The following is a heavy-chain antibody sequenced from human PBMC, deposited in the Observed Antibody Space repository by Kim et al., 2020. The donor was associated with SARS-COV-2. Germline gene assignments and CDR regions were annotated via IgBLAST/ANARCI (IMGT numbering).Heavy chain of an antibody. J-gene: IGHJ6*02. D-gene: IGHD6-19*01. Sequence: GSISSSNWWSWVRQPPGKGLEWIGEIYHSGSTNYNPSLKSRVTISVDKSKNQFSLKLSSVTAADTAVYYCARDLGSSGLYYYGMDVWGQGTKVTV. CDR1: GSISSSNW. CDR3: ARDLGSSGLYYYGMDV. CDR2: IYHSGST. V-gene: IGHV4-4*02.